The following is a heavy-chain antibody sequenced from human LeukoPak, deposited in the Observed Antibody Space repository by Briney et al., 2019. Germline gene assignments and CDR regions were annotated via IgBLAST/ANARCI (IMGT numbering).Heavy chain of an antibody. V-gene: IGHV4-61*01. CDR1: GDSISSGNYY. J-gene: IGHJ4*02. Sequence: SETLSLTCTASGDSISSGNYYLSWIRQPPGKGLDWITYMSPSGTTKYNPSLKSRVTTSVDTSRTQFSLRLSSVTAADTAVYYCARGQDDRSGTFDYWGQGILVTVSP. CDR3: ARGQDDRSGTFDY. D-gene: IGHD3-22*01. CDR2: MSPSGTT.